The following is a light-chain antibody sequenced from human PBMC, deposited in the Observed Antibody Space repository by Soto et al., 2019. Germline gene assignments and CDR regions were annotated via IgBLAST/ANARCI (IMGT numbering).Light chain of an antibody. V-gene: IGLV2-14*01. CDR3: TSYTNSNTLI. J-gene: IGLJ2*01. CDR2: DVT. CDR1: SSDIGLYNY. Sequence: QPALTQPASVSGSPGQSVTISCTGTSSDIGLYNYVSWYQQHPAKAPKLMVYDVTHRPSGVSNRFSGSKSGNTASLTISGLLVEDEADYYCTSYTNSNTLIFGGGTKLTVL.